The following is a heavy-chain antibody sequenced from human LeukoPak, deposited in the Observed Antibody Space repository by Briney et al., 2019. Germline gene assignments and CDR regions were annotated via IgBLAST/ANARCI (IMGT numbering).Heavy chain of an antibody. Sequence: GGSLRLSCAASGFTFSGSAMHWVRQASGKGLEWVGRIRSKANSYATAYAASVKGRFTISRDDSKNTAYLQMNSLKTVDTAVYFCTRHKEGDTVFYFYGMDAWGQGTTVTVSS. CDR3: TRHKEGDTVFYFYGMDA. CDR2: IRSKANSYAT. V-gene: IGHV3-73*01. CDR1: GFTFSGSA. D-gene: IGHD1-26*01. J-gene: IGHJ6*02.